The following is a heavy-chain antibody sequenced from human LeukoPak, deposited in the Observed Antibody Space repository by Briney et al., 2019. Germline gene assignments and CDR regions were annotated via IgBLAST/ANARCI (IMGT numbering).Heavy chain of an antibody. J-gene: IGHJ5*02. CDR2: INSDNGNT. CDR3: ARAPYDFLTGFSLNWFDP. D-gene: IGHD3-9*01. Sequence: ASVKVSCKASGYTFTIYAIHWVRQAPGQRLEWMGWINSDNGNTKYSQKFQGRVTITRNTSTYTAYMELRSLTSADTAIYFCARAPYDFLTGFSLNWFDPWGQGTLVTVSS. V-gene: IGHV1-3*04. CDR1: GYTFTIYA.